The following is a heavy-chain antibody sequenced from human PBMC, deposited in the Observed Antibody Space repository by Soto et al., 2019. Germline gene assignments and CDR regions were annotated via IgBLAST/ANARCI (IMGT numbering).Heavy chain of an antibody. D-gene: IGHD4-17*01. CDR2: IIPIFGTA. CDR3: ARDRPRENYGGNYYYDMAV. CDR1: GGTFSTYA. J-gene: IGHJ6*02. Sequence: QVQLVQSGAEVKKPGSSVKVSCKASGGTFSTYAISWVRQAPGQGLEWMGGIIPIFGTADYAQKFQGRVTITADKPTSTAYRELSSRRSEDTAVYYGARDRPRENYGGNYYYDMAVWGQGTTVTVSS. V-gene: IGHV1-69*14.